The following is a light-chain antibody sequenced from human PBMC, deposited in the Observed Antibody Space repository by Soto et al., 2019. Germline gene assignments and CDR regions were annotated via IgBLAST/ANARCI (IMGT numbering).Light chain of an antibody. CDR3: QQSYSTPLT. V-gene: IGKV1-39*01. CDR1: QSISNY. J-gene: IGKJ4*01. Sequence: DIQMTQSPSSLSASVGDRVTITCRASQSISNYLNWYQQKPGKAPKLLIYAASSLQSGVPSRFSGRGSGTDFTLTISSLQHEDVAIYYYQQSYSTPLTFGGGTKVEIK. CDR2: AAS.